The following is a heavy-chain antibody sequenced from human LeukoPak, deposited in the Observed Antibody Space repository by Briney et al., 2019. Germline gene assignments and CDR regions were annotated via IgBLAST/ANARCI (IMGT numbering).Heavy chain of an antibody. D-gene: IGHD6-19*01. CDR1: GFSFSDYD. CDR2: ISTTSATI. V-gene: IGHV3-48*01. Sequence: GGSLRLSCAASGFSFSDYDMNWVRLAPGKGLEWVAWISTTSATIYYADSVKGRFTISRDNAKNSLYLQMNSLSGEDTAVYYCAREVRRGSDYLDYWGQGTLVTVSS. CDR3: AREVRRGSDYLDY. J-gene: IGHJ4*02.